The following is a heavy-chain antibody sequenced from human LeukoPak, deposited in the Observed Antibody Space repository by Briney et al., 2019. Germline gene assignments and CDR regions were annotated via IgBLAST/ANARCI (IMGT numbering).Heavy chain of an antibody. V-gene: IGHV3-30*04. CDR2: ISYDGSNK. Sequence: GGSLRLSCAASGFTFSTYTMHWVRQAPGKGLEWVAVISYDGSNKYHADSVKGRFTISRDNSKNTLYLQMNSLRAEDTAVYYCARDTSYSFDYWGQGTLVTVSS. CDR3: ARDTSYSFDY. J-gene: IGHJ4*02. D-gene: IGHD1-1*01. CDR1: GFTFSTYT.